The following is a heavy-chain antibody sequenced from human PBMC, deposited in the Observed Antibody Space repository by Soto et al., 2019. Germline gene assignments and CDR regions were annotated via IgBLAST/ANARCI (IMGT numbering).Heavy chain of an antibody. CDR3: AKLTGYSSSWPDFDY. J-gene: IGHJ4*02. Sequence: QVQLVQSGAEVKKPGSSVKVSCKASGGTFSSYTISWVRQAPGQGLEWMGRIIPILGIANYAQKFQGRVTITADKYTSTAYMELSSLRAEDTAVYYCAKLTGYSSSWPDFDYWGQGTLVPVSS. D-gene: IGHD6-13*01. CDR2: IIPILGIA. V-gene: IGHV1-69*02. CDR1: GGTFSSYT.